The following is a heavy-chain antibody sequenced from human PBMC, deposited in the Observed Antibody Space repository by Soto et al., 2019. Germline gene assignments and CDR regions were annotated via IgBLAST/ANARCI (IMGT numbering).Heavy chain of an antibody. CDR3: AKRIAAAIDAFDI. V-gene: IGHV3-23*01. J-gene: IGHJ3*02. CDR2: ISGSGGST. CDR1: GFTFSSYA. Sequence: GGSLRLSXAASGFTFSSYAMSWVRQAPGKGLEWVSAISGSGGSTYYADSVKGRFTISRDNSKNTLYLQMNSLRAEDTAVYYCAKRIAAAIDAFDIWGQGTMVTVSS. D-gene: IGHD6-13*01.